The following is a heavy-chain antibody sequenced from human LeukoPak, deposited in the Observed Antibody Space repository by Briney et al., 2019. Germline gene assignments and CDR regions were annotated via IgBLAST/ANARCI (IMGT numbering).Heavy chain of an antibody. V-gene: IGHV6-1*01. CDR1: GDSVSSNSDA. CDR2: TYYRSNWFN. J-gene: IGHJ4*02. Sequence: SQTLSLTCAISGDSVSSNSDAWNWIRQSPSRGLEWLGRTYYRSNWFNDYTVSLKGRVIINPDTSMDQFSLQLNSVTPEDTAVYYCAREDRLGHFDYWGRGTLVTVSS. CDR3: AREDRLGHFDY.